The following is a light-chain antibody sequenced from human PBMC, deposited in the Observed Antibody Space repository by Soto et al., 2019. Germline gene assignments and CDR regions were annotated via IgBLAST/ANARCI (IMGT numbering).Light chain of an antibody. CDR2: SNN. J-gene: IGLJ2*01. CDR3: AAWDGSLNGVL. CDR1: RSNIGSNT. V-gene: IGLV1-44*01. Sequence: QSVLTQPPSASGTPGQRVTISCSGRRSNIGSNTVSWYQQLPGTAPKVLIYSNNQRPSGVPDRFSGSRSGTSASLAISGLQSEDEADYYCAAWDGSLNGVLFGGGTKLTVL.